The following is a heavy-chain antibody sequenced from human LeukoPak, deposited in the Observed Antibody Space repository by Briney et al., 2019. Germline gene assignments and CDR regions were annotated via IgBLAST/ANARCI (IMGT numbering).Heavy chain of an antibody. J-gene: IGHJ5*02. CDR1: GGTFSSYA. CDR3: ARLYSSSWYNWFDP. CDR2: IIPIFGTA. D-gene: IGHD6-13*01. Sequence: SEKVSCKASGGTFSSYAVSWVRQAPGQGLEWMGGIIPIFGTANYARKFQGRVTITADESTSTAYMELGSLRSEDTAVYYCARLYSSSWYNWFDPWGQGTLVTVSS. V-gene: IGHV1-69*13.